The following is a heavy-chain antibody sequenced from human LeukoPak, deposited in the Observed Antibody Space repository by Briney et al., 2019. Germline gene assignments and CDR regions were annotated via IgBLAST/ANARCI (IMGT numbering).Heavy chain of an antibody. CDR3: ATGQLYYYYGMDV. J-gene: IGHJ6*02. D-gene: IGHD5-18*01. Sequence: ASVTVSCKVSGYTLTELSMHWVRQAPGKGLEWMGGFDPEDGETIYAQKFQVRVTMTEDTSTDTAYMELSSLRSEDTAVYYCATGQLYYYYGMDVWGQGTTVTVSS. V-gene: IGHV1-24*01. CDR1: GYTLTELS. CDR2: FDPEDGET.